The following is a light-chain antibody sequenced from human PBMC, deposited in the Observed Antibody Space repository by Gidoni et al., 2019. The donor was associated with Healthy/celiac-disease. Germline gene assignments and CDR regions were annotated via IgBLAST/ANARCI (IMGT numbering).Light chain of an antibody. J-gene: IGKJ1*01. CDR2: LGS. Sequence: EIVLTQYPLSMPVTPGEPASISCRSSQSRLHSNGYNYLDWYLQKPGQSPQLMIYLGSNRASGVPDRFSGSGSGTDFTLKISRVEAEDVGVYYCMQALQTLGTFGQGTKVEIK. CDR3: MQALQTLGT. V-gene: IGKV2-28*01. CDR1: QSRLHSNGYNY.